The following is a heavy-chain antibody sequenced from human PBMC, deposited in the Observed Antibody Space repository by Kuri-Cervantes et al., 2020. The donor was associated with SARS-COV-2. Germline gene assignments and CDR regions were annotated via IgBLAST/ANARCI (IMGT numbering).Heavy chain of an antibody. V-gene: IGHV3-30*02. CDR2: IRFDGSNK. CDR1: GFIFNSYA. J-gene: IGHJ4*02. Sequence: LSLTCAASGFIFNSYATHWVRQAPGKGLEWVAFIRFDGSNKYYAASVKGRFTISRDNSKNTLYLQMNSLRAEDTAVYYCAKDQHGIVVVVAAIDYWGQGTLVTVSS. CDR3: AKDQHGIVVVVAAIDY. D-gene: IGHD2-15*01.